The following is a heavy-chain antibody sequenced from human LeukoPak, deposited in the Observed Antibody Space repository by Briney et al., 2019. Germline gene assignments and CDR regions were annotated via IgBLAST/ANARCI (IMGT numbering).Heavy chain of an antibody. Sequence: GGSLRLSCAASGFTVSSNYMSWVRQAPGKGLEWVSVIYSGGSTYYADSVKGRFTISRDNSKHTLYLQMNSLRAEDTAVYYCASYGSGSYYYGMDAWGQGTTVTVSS. V-gene: IGHV3-66*01. CDR1: GFTVSSNY. CDR3: ASYGSGSYYYGMDA. CDR2: IYSGGST. J-gene: IGHJ6*02. D-gene: IGHD3-10*01.